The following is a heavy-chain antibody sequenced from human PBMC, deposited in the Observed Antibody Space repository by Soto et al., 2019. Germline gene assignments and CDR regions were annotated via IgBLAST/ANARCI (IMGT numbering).Heavy chain of an antibody. CDR2: IGTAGDP. J-gene: IGHJ6*02. V-gene: IGHV3-13*05. Sequence: GGSLRLSCVASGFILSGYDMHWVRQATGEGLEWVSAIGTAGDPYYSGSVKGRFTISRGNAGNSVYLQMNSLRAGDTAVYYCARAGYDSSGYYFYAMDVWGPGTTVTVSS. CDR3: ARAGYDSSGYYFYAMDV. CDR1: GFILSGYD. D-gene: IGHD3-22*01.